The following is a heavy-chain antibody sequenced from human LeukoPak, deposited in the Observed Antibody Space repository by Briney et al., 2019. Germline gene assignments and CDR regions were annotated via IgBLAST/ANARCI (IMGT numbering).Heavy chain of an antibody. CDR1: GFTLSSYS. J-gene: IGHJ4*02. Sequence: GGSLRLSCAGSGFTLSSYSMDWVRQAPGKGLEWVSSISSSNSYIYYADSVKGRFTISRDNAKNSLYLQMNSLRAEDTAVYYCARRGSGYTEPIDYWGQGTLVTVSS. CDR2: ISSSNSYI. CDR3: ARRGSGYTEPIDY. V-gene: IGHV3-21*01. D-gene: IGHD5-12*01.